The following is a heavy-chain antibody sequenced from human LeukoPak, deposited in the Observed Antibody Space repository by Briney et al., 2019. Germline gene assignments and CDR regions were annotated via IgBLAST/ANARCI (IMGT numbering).Heavy chain of an antibody. CDR2: ISDNGGST. CDR3: ARGKDSSGYYYDAFDI. CDR1: GFTFSTYA. V-gene: IGHV3-64*01. D-gene: IGHD3-22*01. J-gene: IGHJ3*02. Sequence: GESLRLSCAASGFTFSTYAIHWVRQAPGKGLEYISTISDNGGSTYYANSVKGRFTISRDNSKNTLYLQMGSLRAEDMAVYYCARGKDSSGYYYDAFDIWGQGTMVTVSS.